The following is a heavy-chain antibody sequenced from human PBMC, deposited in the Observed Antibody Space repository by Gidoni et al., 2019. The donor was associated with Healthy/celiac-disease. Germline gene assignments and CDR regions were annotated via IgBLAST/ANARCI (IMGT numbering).Heavy chain of an antibody. J-gene: IGHJ4*02. CDR3: ARGRGRYFDWFGFYFDY. CDR1: GGSFSGYY. Sequence: QVQLQQWGAGLLKPSETLSLTCAVYGGSFSGYYWSWIRQPPGKGLEWIGEINHSGSTNYNPSLKSRVTISVDTSKNQFSLKLSSVTVADTAVYYCARGRGRYFDWFGFYFDYWGQGTLVTVSS. CDR2: INHSGST. V-gene: IGHV4-34*01. D-gene: IGHD3-9*01.